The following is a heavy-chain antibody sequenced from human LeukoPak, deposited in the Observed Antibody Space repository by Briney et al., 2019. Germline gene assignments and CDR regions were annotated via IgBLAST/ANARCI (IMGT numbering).Heavy chain of an antibody. Sequence: SETLSLTCTVSGGSISSYYWSWIRQPAGKGLEWIWRIYTSGSTNYNPSLKSRVTMSVDTSKNQFSLKLSSVTAADTAVYYCAREEAHSYGYDWFDPWGQGTLVTVSS. D-gene: IGHD5-18*01. CDR3: AREEAHSYGYDWFDP. CDR1: GGSISSYY. J-gene: IGHJ5*02. V-gene: IGHV4-4*07. CDR2: IYTSGST.